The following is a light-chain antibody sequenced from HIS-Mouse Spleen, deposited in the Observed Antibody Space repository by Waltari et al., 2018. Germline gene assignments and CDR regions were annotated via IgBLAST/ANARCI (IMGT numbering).Light chain of an antibody. CDR3: YSTDSSGNHRV. CDR2: EDS. V-gene: IGLV3-10*01. Sequence: SYELTQPPSVSVSPGQTARITCSGDALPKKYAYWYQQKSGQAPVLVIYEDSKRPSGFPERFPGSSSGTMATLTISGAQVEDEADYYCYSTDSSGNHRVFGGGTKLTVL. J-gene: IGLJ2*01. CDR1: ALPKKY.